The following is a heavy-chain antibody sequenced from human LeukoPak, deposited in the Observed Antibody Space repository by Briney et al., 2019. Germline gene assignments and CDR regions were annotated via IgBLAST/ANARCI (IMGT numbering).Heavy chain of an antibody. CDR2: IYTSGST. V-gene: IGHV4-61*02. CDR3: ARYYLQWLARSTNWFDP. D-gene: IGHD6-19*01. J-gene: IGHJ5*02. Sequence: KPSETLSLTCTVSGGSISSGSYYWSWIRQPAGKGLEWIGRIYTSGSTNYNPSLKSRVTISVDTSKNQSSLKLSSVTAADTAVYYCARYYLQWLARSTNWFDPWGQGTLVTVSS. CDR1: GGSISSGSYY.